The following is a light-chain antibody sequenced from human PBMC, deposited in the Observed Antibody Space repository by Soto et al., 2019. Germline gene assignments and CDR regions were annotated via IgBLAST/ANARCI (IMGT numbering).Light chain of an antibody. CDR1: STDVGGYNF. J-gene: IGLJ2*01. Sequence: QSALTQPASVSGSPGQSITISCTGTSTDVGGYNFVSWYQHHPGKAPKLMIYDVTNRPSRVSNRFSGSKSGNTASLTISGLQAEDEADYYCSSYTSVVTGVLFGGGTKLTVL. CDR2: DVT. CDR3: SSYTSVVTGVL. V-gene: IGLV2-14*03.